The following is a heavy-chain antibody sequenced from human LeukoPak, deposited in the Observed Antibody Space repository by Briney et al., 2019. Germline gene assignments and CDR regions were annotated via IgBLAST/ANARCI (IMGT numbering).Heavy chain of an antibody. CDR3: AKGLIAAAGT. D-gene: IGHD6-13*01. CDR2: ISSSSSYI. CDR1: GFTFSSYS. J-gene: IGHJ4*02. V-gene: IGHV3-21*01. Sequence: PGGSLRLSCAASGFTFSSYSMNWVRQAPGKGLEWVLSISSSSSYIYYADSVKGRFTISRDNAKNSLYLQMNSLRAEDTAVYYCAKGLIAAAGTWGQGTLVTVSS.